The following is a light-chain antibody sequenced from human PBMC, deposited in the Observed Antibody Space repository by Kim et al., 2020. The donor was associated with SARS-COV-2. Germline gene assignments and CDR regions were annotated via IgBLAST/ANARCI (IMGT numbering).Light chain of an antibody. CDR2: DDS. V-gene: IGLV3-21*03. CDR1: NIGIKS. Sequence: APGKPASFTCEGNNIGIKSVRWYQQRPGQAPVLVMHDDSDRPSGIPERFSGSNSGNTATLTISRVEAEDEADYFCQVWDSTSDYVVFGGGTQLTVL. J-gene: IGLJ3*02. CDR3: QVWDSTSDYVV.